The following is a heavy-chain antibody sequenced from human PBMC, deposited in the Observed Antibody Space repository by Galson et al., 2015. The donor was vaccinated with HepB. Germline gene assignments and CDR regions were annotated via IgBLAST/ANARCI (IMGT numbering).Heavy chain of an antibody. D-gene: IGHD3-10*01. CDR1: GFTFSNAW. Sequence: SLRLSCAVSGFTFSNAWMSWVRQAPGKGLEWVGRIKSKTDGGTTDYAAPVKGRFTISRDDSKNTLYLQMNSLKTEDTAVYYCTTVRVDRLYGSGSYYHYYGMDVWGQGTTVTVSS. J-gene: IGHJ6*02. V-gene: IGHV3-15*01. CDR3: TTVRVDRLYGSGSYYHYYGMDV. CDR2: IKSKTDGGTT.